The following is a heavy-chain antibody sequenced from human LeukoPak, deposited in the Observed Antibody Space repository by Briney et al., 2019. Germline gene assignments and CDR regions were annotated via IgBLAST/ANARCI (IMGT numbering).Heavy chain of an antibody. CDR3: ARDYYGAGSYNFDY. D-gene: IGHD3-10*01. V-gene: IGHV3-20*04. Sequence: GGSLRLSCAASGFTFADYGMSWVRQAPGKGLEWVSGITWNGGITGYADSVKGRFTISRDNAKNSLYLQMNSLRAEDTALYYCARDYYGAGSYNFDYWGQGTLVTVSS. J-gene: IGHJ4*02. CDR2: ITWNGGIT. CDR1: GFTFADYG.